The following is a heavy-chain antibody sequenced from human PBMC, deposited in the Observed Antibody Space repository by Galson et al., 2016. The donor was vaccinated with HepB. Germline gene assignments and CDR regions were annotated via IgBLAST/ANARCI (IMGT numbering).Heavy chain of an antibody. Sequence: SVKVSCKASGYAFTNYDINWVRQAPGQGLEWVGWMSPNTGYTGYAQKFQGRVTLTRDTSISTAYMDLSSLRSEDTAVYYCARDYGGNSGWFDPWGQGTLVTVSS. CDR3: ARDYGGNSGWFDP. J-gene: IGHJ5*02. V-gene: IGHV1-8*02. CDR1: GYAFTNYD. CDR2: MSPNTGYT. D-gene: IGHD4-23*01.